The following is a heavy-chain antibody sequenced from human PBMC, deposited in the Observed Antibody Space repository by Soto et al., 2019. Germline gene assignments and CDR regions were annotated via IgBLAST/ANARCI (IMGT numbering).Heavy chain of an antibody. D-gene: IGHD2-21*01. CDR2: INLNSGGT. J-gene: IGHJ4*02. V-gene: IGHV1-2*02. CDR3: ARVDWATGAFVY. Sequence: QVQLVQSGAEVKKPGASVKVSCKASGYTFTGYYMFWVRQAPGQGLEWMGWINLNSGGTNYAQKFQGRVTRTRDTSIRTAYMELSRLRTDDTAVYYCARVDWATGAFVYWGQGTLVTASS. CDR1: GYTFTGYY.